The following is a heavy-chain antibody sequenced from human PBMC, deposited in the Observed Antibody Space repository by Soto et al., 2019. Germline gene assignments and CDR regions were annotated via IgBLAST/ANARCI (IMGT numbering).Heavy chain of an antibody. CDR1: GFTFSSYS. CDR2: ISSSSSYI. D-gene: IGHD2-15*01. Sequence: EVQLVESGGGLVKPGGSLRLSCAASGFTFSSYSMNWVRQAPGKGLEWVSSISSSSSYIYYADSVKGRFTISRDNAKNSLYLQVNSLRAEDTAVYYCARALVVVAATPNYYYVMDVWGQGTTVTVSS. J-gene: IGHJ6*02. CDR3: ARALVVVAATPNYYYVMDV. V-gene: IGHV3-21*01.